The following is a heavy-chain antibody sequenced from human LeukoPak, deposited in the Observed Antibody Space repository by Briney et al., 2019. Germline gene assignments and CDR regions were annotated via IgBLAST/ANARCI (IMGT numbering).Heavy chain of an antibody. D-gene: IGHD4-23*01. CDR2: ISYDGSNK. V-gene: IGHV3-30*04. CDR3: ARDDYGGNRGHAFDV. Sequence: GRSLRLSCAASGFTFSSYAMHWVRQAPGKGLEWVAVISYDGSNKYYADSVKGRVTISRDNSKNTLYLQMNSLRAEDTAVYYCARDDYGGNRGHAFDVWGQGTMVTVSS. CDR1: GFTFSSYA. J-gene: IGHJ3*01.